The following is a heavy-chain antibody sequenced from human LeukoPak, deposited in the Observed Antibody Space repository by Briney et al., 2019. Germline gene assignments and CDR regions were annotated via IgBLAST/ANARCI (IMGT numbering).Heavy chain of an antibody. D-gene: IGHD6-6*01. CDR2: MNPNSGNT. V-gene: IGHV1-8*01. CDR3: ASYSSSSLIYYYVMYV. Sequence: ASVQVSCKASAYTFSSYDFNWGRQAPRQGLEWMGWMNPNSGNTGYAQKFQGRVTMTRNTSISTAYMELSSLRSEDTAMYYCASYSSSSLIYYYVMYVWGEGATVTVSS. J-gene: IGHJ6*04. CDR1: AYTFSSYD.